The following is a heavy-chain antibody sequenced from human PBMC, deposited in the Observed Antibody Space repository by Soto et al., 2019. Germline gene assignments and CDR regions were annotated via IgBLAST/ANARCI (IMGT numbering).Heavy chain of an antibody. J-gene: IGHJ5*02. V-gene: IGHV1-3*01. CDR1: GYTFTSYA. Sequence: ASVKVSCKASGYTFTSYAMHWVRQAPGQRLEWMGWINAGNGNTKYSQKFQGRVTITRDTSASTAYMELSSLRSEDTAVYYCAREDSSGYSTWSAPWGQGTLVPVSS. CDR3: AREDSSGYSTWSAP. D-gene: IGHD3-22*01. CDR2: INAGNGNT.